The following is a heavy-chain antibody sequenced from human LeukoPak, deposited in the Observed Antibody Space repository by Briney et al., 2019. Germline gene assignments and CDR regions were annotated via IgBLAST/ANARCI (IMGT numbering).Heavy chain of an antibody. CDR3: AREHSDDYVWGSHRYISRSVDY. Sequence: KPGGSLRLSCEASGFTFSSYWMRWVRQAPGKGLEWVANIKQDGSEKYYVDSVKGRFTISRDNAKKSLYLQMNSLRAEDTAVYYCAREHSDDYVWGSHRYISRSVDYWGQGTLVTVSS. CDR1: GFTFSSYW. J-gene: IGHJ4*02. CDR2: IKQDGSEK. D-gene: IGHD3-16*02. V-gene: IGHV3-7*01.